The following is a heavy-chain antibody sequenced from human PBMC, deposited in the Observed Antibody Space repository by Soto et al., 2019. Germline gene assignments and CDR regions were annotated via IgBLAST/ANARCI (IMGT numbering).Heavy chain of an antibody. Sequence: GASVKVSCKTSGGTFSSYAISWVRQAPGQGLEWMGGIVPIVDTSTYAQKFQGRVTITADESTSTAYMELSSLRSDDTAIYYCVSAAATQVYPNTGGEEPRITVSS. CDR1: GGTFSSYA. CDR2: IVPIVDTS. V-gene: IGHV1-69*13. CDR3: VSAAATQVYPNT. J-gene: IGHJ4*02. D-gene: IGHD6-25*01.